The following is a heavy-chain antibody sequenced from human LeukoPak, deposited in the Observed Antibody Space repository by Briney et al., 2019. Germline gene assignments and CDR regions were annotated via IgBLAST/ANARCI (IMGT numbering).Heavy chain of an antibody. Sequence: SETLSLTCTVSGGSISSSRYYWGWIRQPPGKGLEWIGSIYYSGSTYYNPSLKSRVTISVDTSKKQFSLKLSSVTAADTAVYYCARSSYYYAADAFDIWGQGTMVTVSS. D-gene: IGHD3-10*01. J-gene: IGHJ3*02. CDR1: GGSISSSRYY. CDR3: ARSSYYYAADAFDI. V-gene: IGHV4-39*07. CDR2: IYYSGST.